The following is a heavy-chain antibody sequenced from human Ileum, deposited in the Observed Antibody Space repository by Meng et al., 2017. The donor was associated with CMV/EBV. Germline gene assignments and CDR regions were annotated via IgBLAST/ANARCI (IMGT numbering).Heavy chain of an antibody. J-gene: IGHJ4*02. CDR3: ARLGSSGYHSHFDY. CDR2: IYHSGST. CDR1: GGSISSRNW. Sequence: AFSGGSISSRNWWSWVRQPPGKGLEWIGEIYHSGSTNYNPSLKSRVTISVDKSKNQFSLKLSSVTAADTAVYYCARLGSSGYHSHFDYWGQGTLVTVSS. V-gene: IGHV4-4*02. D-gene: IGHD3-22*01.